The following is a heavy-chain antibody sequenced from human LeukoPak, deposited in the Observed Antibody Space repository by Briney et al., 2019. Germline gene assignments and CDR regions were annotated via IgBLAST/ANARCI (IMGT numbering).Heavy chain of an antibody. Sequence: PSETLSLTCAVYGGSFSGYYWSWIRQPPGKGLEWLGEINHSGSTNYNPSLKSRVPISVDTSKNQFSLKLSSVTAADTAVYYCARVIRSETRYFDYWGRGTLVTVSS. CDR1: GGSFSGYY. J-gene: IGHJ4*02. V-gene: IGHV4-34*01. CDR3: ARVIRSETRYFDY. CDR2: INHSGST. D-gene: IGHD3-22*01.